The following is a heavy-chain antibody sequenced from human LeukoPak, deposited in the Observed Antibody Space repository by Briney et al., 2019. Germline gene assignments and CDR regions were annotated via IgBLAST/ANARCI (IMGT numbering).Heavy chain of an antibody. V-gene: IGHV4-34*01. CDR2: INYSGST. Sequence: SETLSLTCAVYGGSFSGYYWSWIRQPPGKGLEWIGEINYSGSTNYNPSLKSRVTISVDTSKNQFSLKLSSVTAADTAVYYCARGPGYYDSRTYDAFDIWGQGTMVTVSS. CDR3: ARGPGYYDSRTYDAFDI. D-gene: IGHD3-22*01. J-gene: IGHJ3*02. CDR1: GGSFSGYY.